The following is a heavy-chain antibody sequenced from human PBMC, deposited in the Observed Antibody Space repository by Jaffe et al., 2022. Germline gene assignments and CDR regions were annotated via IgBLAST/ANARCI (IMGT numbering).Heavy chain of an antibody. CDR2: IIPIFGTA. D-gene: IGHD6-13*01. V-gene: IGHV1-69*05. Sequence: QVQLVQSGAEVKKPGSSVKVSCKASGGTFSSYAISWVRQAPGQGLEWMGGIIPIFGTANYAQKFQGRVTITTDESTSTAYMELSSLRSEDTAVYYCARDERGIAAAGPSYYYYYYMDVWGKGTTVTVSS. CDR1: GGTFSSYA. J-gene: IGHJ6*03. CDR3: ARDERGIAAAGPSYYYYYYMDV.